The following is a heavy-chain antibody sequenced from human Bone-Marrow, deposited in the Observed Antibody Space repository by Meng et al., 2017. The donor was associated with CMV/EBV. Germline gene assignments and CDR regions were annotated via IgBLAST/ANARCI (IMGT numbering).Heavy chain of an antibody. V-gene: IGHV1-69*05. D-gene: IGHD4-11*01. CDR1: GYTFTSYG. Sequence: SVKVSCKASGYTFTSYGISWVRQAPGQGLEWMGGIIPIFGTANYAQKFQGRVTITTDESTSTAYMELSSLRSEDTAVYYCAREGVDYLSPFDYWGQGTLVTVSS. CDR2: IIPIFGTA. CDR3: AREGVDYLSPFDY. J-gene: IGHJ4*02.